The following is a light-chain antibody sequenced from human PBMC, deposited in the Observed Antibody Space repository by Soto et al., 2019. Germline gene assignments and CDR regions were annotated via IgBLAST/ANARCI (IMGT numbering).Light chain of an antibody. V-gene: IGKV3-15*01. CDR2: GAS. J-gene: IGKJ4*01. CDR1: QSVSTN. Sequence: EIVMTQSPATLSVSPGERATLSCRASQSVSTNLAWYQQKPGQGPRLLIFGASTRAIGIPAMFSGSGSGTDFTLTISSLQSEDFAVYYCQHYNELPLTFGGGTKVEIK. CDR3: QHYNELPLT.